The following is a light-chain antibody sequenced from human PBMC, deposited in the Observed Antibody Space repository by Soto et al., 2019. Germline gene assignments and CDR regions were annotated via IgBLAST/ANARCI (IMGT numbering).Light chain of an antibody. J-gene: IGLJ2*01. V-gene: IGLV2-14*01. Sequence: QSALTQPASVSGSPGQSITISCTGTSTDVGGYNYVSWYQQHPGKAPQLMIYEVNNRPSGVSNRFSGSKSGNTASLTISGLQAEDEADYYCSSYTSSNTLVVFGGGTKLTVL. CDR3: SSYTSSNTLVV. CDR2: EVN. CDR1: STDVGGYNY.